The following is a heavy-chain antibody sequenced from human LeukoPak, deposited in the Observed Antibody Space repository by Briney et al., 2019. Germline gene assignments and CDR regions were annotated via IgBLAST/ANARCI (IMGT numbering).Heavy chain of an antibody. CDR3: VRDARGDGDYGWFEL. J-gene: IGHJ5*02. CDR1: GGSISSGGLY. V-gene: IGHV4-31*03. CDR2: ISYSGST. Sequence: PSETLSLTCSVSGGSISSGGLYWNWIRQHPGKGLEWIGYISYSGSTYYNASLKSRVTISVDTSKNQFSLRLRSVTAADTAVYYCVRDARGDGDYGWFELWRQGALVTIPS. D-gene: IGHD4-17*01.